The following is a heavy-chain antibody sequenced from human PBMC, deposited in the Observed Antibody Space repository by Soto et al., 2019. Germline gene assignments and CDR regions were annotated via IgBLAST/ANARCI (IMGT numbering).Heavy chain of an antibody. J-gene: IGHJ3*02. V-gene: IGHV3-20*04. CDR2: INWNGGST. CDR1: GFTFDDYA. Sequence: PGGSLRLSCAASGFTFDDYAMHWVRQAPGKGLEWVSGINWNGGSTGYADSVKGRFTISRDNAKNSLYLQMNSLRAEDTALYYCARDKYSSSWADAFDIWGQGTMVTVSS. CDR3: ARDKYSSSWADAFDI. D-gene: IGHD6-13*01.